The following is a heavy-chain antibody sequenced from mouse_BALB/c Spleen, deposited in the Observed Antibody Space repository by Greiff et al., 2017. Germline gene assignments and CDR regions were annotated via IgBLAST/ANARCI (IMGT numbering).Heavy chain of an antibody. CDR3: ASDGQIYYYGSSPFAY. D-gene: IGHD1-1*01. CDR2: ISYSGST. J-gene: IGHJ3*01. Sequence: EVKLVESGPGLVKPSQSLSLTCTVTGYSITSYYAWNWIRQSPGNKLEWMGYISYSGSTSYNPYLKRRIAITRDTSKNQFFLQLNSVTTEDTATYYCASDGQIYYYGSSPFAYWGQGTLVTVSA. V-gene: IGHV3-2*02. CDR1: GYSITSYYA.